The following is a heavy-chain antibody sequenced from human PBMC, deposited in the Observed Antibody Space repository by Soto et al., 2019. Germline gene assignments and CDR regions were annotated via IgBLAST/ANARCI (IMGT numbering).Heavy chain of an antibody. J-gene: IGHJ6*02. Sequence: KRSETLSLTCAVYGGSFSGYYWSWIRQPPGKGLEWIGEINHSGSTNYNPSLKSRVTISVDTSKNQFSLKLSSVAAADTAVYYCARTGGGTIFGVVIDYYYGMDVWGQGTTVTVSS. D-gene: IGHD3-3*01. CDR2: INHSGST. CDR1: GGSFSGYY. V-gene: IGHV4-34*01. CDR3: ARTGGGTIFGVVIDYYYGMDV.